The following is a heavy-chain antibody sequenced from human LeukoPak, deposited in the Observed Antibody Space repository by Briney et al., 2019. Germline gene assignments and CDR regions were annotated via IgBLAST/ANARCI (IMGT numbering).Heavy chain of an antibody. CDR1: GFAFSFFA. Sequence: PGGSLRLSCEASGFAFSFFAMSWLHQAPGKGLEWVSTINANSGTRSYAASVRGRFTISRDNSKNTLYLQLNTLRADDTAVYYCAKPISGGLAVTADWFAPWGQGTLVVVSS. J-gene: IGHJ5*01. V-gene: IGHV3-23*01. CDR3: AKPISGGLAVTADWFAP. CDR2: INANSGTR. D-gene: IGHD6-19*01.